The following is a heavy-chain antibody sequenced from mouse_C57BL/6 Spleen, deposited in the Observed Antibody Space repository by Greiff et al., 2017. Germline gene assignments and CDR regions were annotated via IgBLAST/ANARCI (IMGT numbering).Heavy chain of an antibody. CDR1: GYTFTSYW. CDR2: IHPNSGST. V-gene: IGHV1-64*01. J-gene: IGHJ4*01. D-gene: IGHD1-1*01. CDR3: ARGAYYGSSYDYAMDY. Sequence: QVQLQPPGAELVKPGASVKLSCKASGYTFTSYWMHWVKQRPGQGLEWIGMIHPNSGSTNYNEKFKGKATLTVDKSSSTAYMQLSSLTSEDSAVYYCARGAYYGSSYDYAMDYWGQGTSVTVSS.